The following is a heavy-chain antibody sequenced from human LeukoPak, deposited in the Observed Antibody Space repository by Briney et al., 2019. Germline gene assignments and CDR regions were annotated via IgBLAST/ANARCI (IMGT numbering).Heavy chain of an antibody. CDR3: ARVSYDSSGYYVGFDY. CDR2: IYYSGST. CDR1: GGSISSYY. D-gene: IGHD3-22*01. J-gene: IGHJ4*02. V-gene: IGHV4-59*01. Sequence: SETLSLTCTVSGGSISSYYWSWIRQPPGKGLEWIGYIYYSGSTNYNPSLKSRVTISVDTSKNQFSLKLSSVTAADTAVYYCARVSYDSSGYYVGFDYWGQGTLVTVSS.